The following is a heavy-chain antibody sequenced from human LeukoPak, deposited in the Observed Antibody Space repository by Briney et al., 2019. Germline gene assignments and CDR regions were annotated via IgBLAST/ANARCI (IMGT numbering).Heavy chain of an antibody. CDR3: ARELPPVVNYRFDH. Sequence: GGSLRLSCAASGFTFSSYTMHWVRQAPGKGLEWVAVIWYDGSNEYCADSVKGRFTISRDNSKNTLYLQINSLRAENTAMYYCARELPPVVNYRFDHWGQGTLVTVSS. CDR2: IWYDGSNE. D-gene: IGHD1-7*01. V-gene: IGHV3-33*08. J-gene: IGHJ5*02. CDR1: GFTFSSYT.